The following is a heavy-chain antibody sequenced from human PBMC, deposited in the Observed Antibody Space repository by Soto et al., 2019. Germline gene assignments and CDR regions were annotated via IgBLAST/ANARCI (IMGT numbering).Heavy chain of an antibody. Sequence: GGSLRLSCAASGFTFSDYYMSWIRQAPGKGLEWVSYISSGSTIYYADSVKGRFTISRDNAKNSLYLQMNSLRAEDTAVYYCARDLFDYWGQGTLVTVSS. CDR2: ISSGSTI. J-gene: IGHJ4*02. CDR1: GFTFSDYY. V-gene: IGHV3-11*04. CDR3: ARDLFDY.